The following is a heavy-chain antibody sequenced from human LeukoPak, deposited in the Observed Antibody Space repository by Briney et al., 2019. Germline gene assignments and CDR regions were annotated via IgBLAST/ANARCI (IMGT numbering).Heavy chain of an antibody. CDR2: INPNSSGT. D-gene: IGHD4-11*01. CDR1: GYTFTGYY. CDR3: ARERKTTTTHYFDY. V-gene: IGHV1-2*02. J-gene: IGHJ4*02. Sequence: ASVKVSCKASGYTFTGYYMHWVRQAPGQGLEGMGWINPNSSGTNYAQKFQGRVTMTRDTSISTAYMELSRLRSDDTAVYYCARERKTTTTHYFDYWGQGTLVTVSS.